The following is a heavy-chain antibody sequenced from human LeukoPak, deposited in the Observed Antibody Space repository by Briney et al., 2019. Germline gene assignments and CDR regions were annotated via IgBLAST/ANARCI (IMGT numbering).Heavy chain of an antibody. CDR3: ARGRPDGSGSYYKFDP. Sequence: PSETLSLTCTVSGGSISSSSYYWGWIRQPPGKGLEWIGSIYYSGSTYYNPSLKSRVTTSVDTSKNQFFLKLSSVTAADTAVYYCARGRPDGSGSYYKFDPWGQGTLVTVSS. J-gene: IGHJ5*02. CDR2: IYYSGST. D-gene: IGHD3-10*01. V-gene: IGHV4-39*01. CDR1: GGSISSSSYY.